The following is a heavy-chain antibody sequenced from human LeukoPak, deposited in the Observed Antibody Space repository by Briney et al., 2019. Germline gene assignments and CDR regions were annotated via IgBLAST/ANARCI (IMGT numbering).Heavy chain of an antibody. V-gene: IGHV3-23*01. CDR1: GFTFSSYA. CDR2: ISGSGGST. J-gene: IGHJ4*02. CDR3: AKSAAWDYYDSSGYYTQISPFDY. D-gene: IGHD3-22*01. Sequence: PGGSLRLSCAASGFTFSSYAMSWVRQAPGKGLEWVSAISGSGGSTYYADSVKGRFTISRDNSKNTLYLQMNSLRAEDTAVYYCAKSAAWDYYDSSGYYTQISPFDYWGQGTLVTVSS.